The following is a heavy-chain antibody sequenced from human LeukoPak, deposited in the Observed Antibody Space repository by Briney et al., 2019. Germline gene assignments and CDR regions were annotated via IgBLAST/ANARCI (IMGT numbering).Heavy chain of an antibody. Sequence: GGSLRLSCAASGFPFSSYGMHWVRQAPGKGLEWVAFIRYDGSNKYYADSVKGRFTISRDNSKNTLYLQMNSLRAEDTAVYYCAKGNNPWELLEYYYYYMDVWGKGTTVTVSS. J-gene: IGHJ6*03. D-gene: IGHD1-26*01. CDR2: IRYDGSNK. CDR1: GFPFSSYG. CDR3: AKGNNPWELLEYYYYYMDV. V-gene: IGHV3-30*02.